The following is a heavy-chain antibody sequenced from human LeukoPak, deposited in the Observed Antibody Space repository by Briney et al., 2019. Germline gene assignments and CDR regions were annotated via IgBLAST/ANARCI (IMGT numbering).Heavy chain of an antibody. J-gene: IGHJ4*02. CDR3: AKAGSGSFNPPFDY. CDR1: GFTFSSYG. V-gene: IGHV3-30*02. CDR2: IRYDGSNK. D-gene: IGHD1-26*01. Sequence: RTGGSLRLSCAASGFTFSSYGMHWVRQAPGKGLEWVAFIRYDGSNKYYADSVKGRFTISRDNSKNTLYLQMNSLRAEDTAVYYCAKAGSGSFNPPFDYWGQGTLVTASS.